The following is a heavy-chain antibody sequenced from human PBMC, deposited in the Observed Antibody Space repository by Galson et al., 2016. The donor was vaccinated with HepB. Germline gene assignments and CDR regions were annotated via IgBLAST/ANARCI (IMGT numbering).Heavy chain of an antibody. CDR3: ARDLLPAAIKWDWFDP. J-gene: IGHJ5*02. V-gene: IGHV1-18*01. Sequence: SCKASGYTFTNYGITWVRQAPGQGLEWMGWISANNNNTIYAQRLQGRFTMTTDTSTSTAYMELSSLRSEDTAMYFCARDLLPAAIKWDWFDPWGQGTLVTVSS. D-gene: IGHD2-2*02. CDR1: GYTFTNYG. CDR2: ISANNNNT.